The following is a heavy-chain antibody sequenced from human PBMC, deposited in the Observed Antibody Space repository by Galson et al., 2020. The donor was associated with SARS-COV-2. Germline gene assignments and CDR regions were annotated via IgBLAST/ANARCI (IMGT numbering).Heavy chain of an antibody. V-gene: IGHV3-66*02. Sequence: GESLKISCAASGFSVTTNFMSWVRQAPGKGLEWVSFINSDGNTHYADSVNGRFTISRDNSRNTLYLQMNSLRPEDTAVYFCASRGANGWLEYFLHWGQGTLVTVSS. CDR3: ASRGANGWLEYFLH. CDR1: GFSVTTNF. D-gene: IGHD3-9*01. J-gene: IGHJ1*01. CDR2: INSDGNT.